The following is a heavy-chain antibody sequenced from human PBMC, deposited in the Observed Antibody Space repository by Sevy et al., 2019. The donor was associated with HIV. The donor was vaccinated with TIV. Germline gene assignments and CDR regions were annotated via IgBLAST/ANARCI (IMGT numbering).Heavy chain of an antibody. J-gene: IGHJ4*02. CDR1: GFTFNTYA. D-gene: IGHD3-22*01. V-gene: IGHV3-23*01. CDR3: AKGNSDYYYDY. Sequence: GGSLRLSCAASGFTFNTYAMTWVRQAPGKGLQWVSSITATGGTTYYADSVKGRFTISRDNSKNMLYLQMNSLRAEDTAIYYCAKGNSDYYYDYWGQGTLVTVSS. CDR2: ITATGGTT.